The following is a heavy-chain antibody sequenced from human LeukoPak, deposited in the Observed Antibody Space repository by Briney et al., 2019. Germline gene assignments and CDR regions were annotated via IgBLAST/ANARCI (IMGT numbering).Heavy chain of an antibody. Sequence: ASVKVSCKASGYTFTGYYMHWVRQAPGQGLEWMGWINPNSGGTNYAQKFQGRVTMTRGTSISTAYMELSRLRSDDTAVYYCARVAGEYSSSFVLDYWGQGTLVTVSS. CDR1: GYTFTGYY. D-gene: IGHD6-6*01. CDR3: ARVAGEYSSSFVLDY. CDR2: INPNSGGT. V-gene: IGHV1-2*02. J-gene: IGHJ4*02.